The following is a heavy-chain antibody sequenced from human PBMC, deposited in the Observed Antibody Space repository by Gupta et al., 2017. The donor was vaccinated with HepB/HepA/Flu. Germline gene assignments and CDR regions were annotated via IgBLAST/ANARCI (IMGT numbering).Heavy chain of an antibody. CDR2: TDYRGST. J-gene: IGHJ4*02. V-gene: IGHV4-39*01. CDR3: AGHIGFLVRGVTSTNVAY. D-gene: IGHD3-10*01. CDR1: GDSITSGTHH. Sequence: QLQLQESGPGLVKPSATLSLTCSVSGDSITSGTHHWAWIRHPPGKGLDWIGSTDYRGSTYYNPSVKSRVTMSVDTYTTHFSVKLTSVTAADTAVGDCAGHIGFLVRGVTSTNVAYGGKGTMVTV.